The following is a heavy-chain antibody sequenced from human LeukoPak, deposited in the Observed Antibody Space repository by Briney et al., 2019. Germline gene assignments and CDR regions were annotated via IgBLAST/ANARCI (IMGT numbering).Heavy chain of an antibody. D-gene: IGHD3-22*01. V-gene: IGHV1-2*02. CDR3: ASLRDSSGVGVA. CDR2: INPNNGGT. Sequence: ASVKVSCKASGNTFTGYYMHWVRQAPGHGLEWMGWINPNNGGTNFAQRFQGRVTMTRDTSISTAYMELSRLRSDDTAVYFCASLRDSSGVGVAWGQGTLVTVSS. J-gene: IGHJ5*02. CDR1: GNTFTGYY.